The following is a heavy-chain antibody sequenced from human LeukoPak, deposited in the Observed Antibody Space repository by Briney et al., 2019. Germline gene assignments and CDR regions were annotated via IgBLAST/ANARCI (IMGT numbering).Heavy chain of an antibody. V-gene: IGHV1-69*06. CDR1: GGTFSSYT. CDR3: ASATLRCSGGSCYEMDV. J-gene: IGHJ6*04. CDR2: IIPLFGTS. D-gene: IGHD2-15*01. Sequence: SVKVSCKASGGTFSSYTISWVRQAPGQGLEWMGGIIPLFGTSDYAQKFQDRLTITADKSTSTAYMELSSLRSEDTAVYYCASATLRCSGGSCYEMDVWGKGTTVTVSS.